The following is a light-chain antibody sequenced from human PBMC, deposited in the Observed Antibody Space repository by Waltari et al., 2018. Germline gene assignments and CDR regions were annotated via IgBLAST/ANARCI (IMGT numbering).Light chain of an antibody. CDR1: SSNIGAGSD. CDR3: QSYDTSLSGSFV. Sequence: QAVLTQPPSVSGAPGQRVTIFCTGSSSNIGAGSDPHWYQQLPGTAPKLLIYGNSNRPSGVPDRFAGSKSGTSASLAITGLQTDDEADYYCQSYDTSLSGSFVFGTGTKVTVL. V-gene: IGLV1-40*01. J-gene: IGLJ1*01. CDR2: GNS.